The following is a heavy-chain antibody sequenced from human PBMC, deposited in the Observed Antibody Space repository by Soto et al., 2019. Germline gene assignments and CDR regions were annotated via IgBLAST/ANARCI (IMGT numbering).Heavy chain of an antibody. Sequence: QVHLVESGGGVAQPGRSLRLSCAVSGFTFSDYGMHWVRQAPGKGLEWVAVVSYDGSYKYYADSVKGRFTVSRDLSGNTLFLQMNSLRLEDMAVYFCAKEMYPRTVLDSSSPWGDYWGQGTLVAVSS. CDR1: GFTFSDYG. D-gene: IGHD6-6*01. CDR3: AKEMYPRTVLDSSSPWGDY. J-gene: IGHJ4*02. V-gene: IGHV3-30*18. CDR2: VSYDGSYK.